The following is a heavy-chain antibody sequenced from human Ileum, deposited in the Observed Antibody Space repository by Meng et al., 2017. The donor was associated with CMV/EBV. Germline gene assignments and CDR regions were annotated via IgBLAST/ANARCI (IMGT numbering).Heavy chain of an antibody. CDR2: IGSDGTAT. CDR3: TTVHYYAINY. V-gene: IGHV3-11*06. J-gene: IGHJ4*02. Sequence: SGYYILEREKAPGKVLVCVSYIGSDGTATIYSQVVRGRYNISRENSIDSMYLQMESLRAEYTASYYCTTVHYYAINYWGQGTLVTVSS. CDR1: SGYY. D-gene: IGHD1-26*01.